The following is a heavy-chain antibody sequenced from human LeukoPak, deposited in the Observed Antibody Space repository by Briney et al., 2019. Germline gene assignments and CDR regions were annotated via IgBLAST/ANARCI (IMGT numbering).Heavy chain of an antibody. CDR3: ARTPVSYSGYDSGGFDY. Sequence: ASVKVSCKASGYTFTGYYMHWVRQAPGQGLEWMGWINPNSGGTNYAQKFQGRVTMTRDTSISTAYLQWSSLKASDTAMYYCARTPVSYSGYDSGGFDYWGQGTLVTVSS. CDR2: INPNSGGT. CDR1: GYTFTGYY. D-gene: IGHD5-12*01. J-gene: IGHJ4*02. V-gene: IGHV1-2*02.